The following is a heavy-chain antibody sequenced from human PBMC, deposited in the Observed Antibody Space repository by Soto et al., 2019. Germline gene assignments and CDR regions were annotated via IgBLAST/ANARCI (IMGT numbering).Heavy chain of an antibody. V-gene: IGHV3-33*01. Sequence: QVQLVESGGGVVQPGRSLRLSCAASGFTFSSYGMHWVRQAPGKGMEWVAVIWYDGSNKYYADSVKGRFTISRDNSKNTLNLQMNSLSAEDTAVYCCARDSTVGTPSSIGYWGQGTLVTVSS. J-gene: IGHJ4*02. CDR3: ARDSTVGTPSSIGY. CDR1: GFTFSSYG. CDR2: IWYDGSNK. D-gene: IGHD1-1*01.